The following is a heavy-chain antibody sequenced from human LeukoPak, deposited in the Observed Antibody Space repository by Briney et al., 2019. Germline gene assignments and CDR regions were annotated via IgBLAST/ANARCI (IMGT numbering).Heavy chain of an antibody. J-gene: IGHJ4*02. CDR3: ARETRGTVGSY. Sequence: PGGSLRLSCAASGFTFSSYDMNWVRQAPGKGLEWVSSIGSRTSYIYLADSMKGRFTISRDDAKNSLFLQMNSLRAEDTAVYYCARETRGTVGSYWGQGTLVTVSS. V-gene: IGHV3-21*04. D-gene: IGHD1-26*01. CDR1: GFTFSSYD. CDR2: IGSRTSYI.